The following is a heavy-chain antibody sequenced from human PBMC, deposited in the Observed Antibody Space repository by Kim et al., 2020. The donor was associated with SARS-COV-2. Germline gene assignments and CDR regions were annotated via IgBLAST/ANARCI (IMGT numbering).Heavy chain of an antibody. CDR1: GFTFSSYG. CDR3: ARDWGSGYYYGAFDY. J-gene: IGHJ4*02. Sequence: GGSLRLSCAASGFTFSSYGMHWVRQAPGKGLEWVAVISYDGSNKYYADSVKGRFTISRDNSKNTLYLQMNSLRAEDTAVYYCARDWGSGYYYGAFDYWGQGTLVTVSS. D-gene: IGHD3-22*01. V-gene: IGHV3-33*05. CDR2: ISYDGSNK.